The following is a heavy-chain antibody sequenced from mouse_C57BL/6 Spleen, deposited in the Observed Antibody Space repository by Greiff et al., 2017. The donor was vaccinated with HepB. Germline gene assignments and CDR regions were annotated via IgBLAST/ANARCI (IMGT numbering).Heavy chain of an antibody. CDR3: ARPPYGNYLAWFAY. CDR1: GFTFSDYG. CDR2: ISSGSSTI. V-gene: IGHV5-17*01. J-gene: IGHJ3*01. Sequence: EVHLVESGGGLVKPGGSLKLSCAASGFTFSDYGMHWVRQAPEKGLEWVAYISSGSSTIYYADTVKGRFTISRDNAKNTLFLQMTSLRSEDTAMYYCARPPYGNYLAWFAYWGQGTLVTVSA. D-gene: IGHD2-1*01.